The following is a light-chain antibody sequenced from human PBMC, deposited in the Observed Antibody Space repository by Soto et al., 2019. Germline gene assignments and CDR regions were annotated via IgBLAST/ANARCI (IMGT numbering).Light chain of an antibody. J-gene: IGKJ4*01. V-gene: IGKV3D-20*02. CDR3: QQRNDWVT. CDR2: DAS. Sequence: EIVLTQSPGTLSLSPGQRATLSCRASQSVTRNYLAWYQQKPGQAPRLLIYDASNRATGIPARFSGSGSGTDFILTISSLEPEDSGVYYCQQRNDWVTFGGGTKV. CDR1: QSVTRNY.